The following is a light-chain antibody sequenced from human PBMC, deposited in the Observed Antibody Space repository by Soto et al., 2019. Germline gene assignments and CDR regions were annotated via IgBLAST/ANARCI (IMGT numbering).Light chain of an antibody. CDR1: QRVSNN. V-gene: IGKV3-15*01. CDR3: QPYNNGWT. J-gene: IGKJ1*01. Sequence: EIVMTQSPATLSVSPGERATLSCRASQRVSNNLAWYQKTPGQAHRLLIYGASTRSTGIPARFSGSGCGIEFTLTISSLQSEEFACYLCQPYNNGWTFGQGNRVDIK. CDR2: GAS.